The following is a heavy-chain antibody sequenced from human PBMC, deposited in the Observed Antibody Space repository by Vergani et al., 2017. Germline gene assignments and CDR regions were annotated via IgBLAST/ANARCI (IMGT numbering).Heavy chain of an antibody. V-gene: IGHV3-9*02. J-gene: IGHJ5*02. CDR3: AKDLGTSSGGGWFDP. CDR2: ISWNSNSI. D-gene: IGHD6-6*01. CDR1: GYTSAGYA. Sequence: VQLVQSGAEVKKPGASVKVSCKASGYTSAGYAMHWVRQAPGKGLEWVSGISWNSNSIGYADSVKGRFTISRDNAKNSLYLQMNSLRAEDTALYYCAKDLGTSSGGGWFDPWGQGTLVTVSS.